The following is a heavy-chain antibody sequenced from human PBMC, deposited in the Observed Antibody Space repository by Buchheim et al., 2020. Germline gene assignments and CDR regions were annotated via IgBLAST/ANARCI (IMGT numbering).Heavy chain of an antibody. CDR3: AREDTAMNNWFDP. V-gene: IGHV4-59*12. CDR2: IYYSGST. CDR1: GGSISSYY. J-gene: IGHJ5*02. Sequence: QVQLQESGPGLVKPSETLSLTCTVSGGSISSYYWSWIRQPPGKGLEWIGYIYYSGSTYYNPSLKSRVTISVDTSKNQFSLKLSSVTAADTAVYYCAREDTAMNNWFDPWGQGTL. D-gene: IGHD5-18*01.